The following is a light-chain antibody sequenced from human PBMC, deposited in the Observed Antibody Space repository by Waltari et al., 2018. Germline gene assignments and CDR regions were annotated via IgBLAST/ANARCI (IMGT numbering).Light chain of an antibody. J-gene: IGLJ2*01. CDR3: AAWDDSLSGVV. V-gene: IGLV1-47*01. Sequence: QSVLTQPPPASGTPGQRVTIPCSGSSPNIGNNYISWYQQLPGTTPKLLIYRHNQRPSGVPDRFSGSKSGTSASLAISGLRSEDEADYYCAAWDDSLSGVVFGGGTKLTVL. CDR2: RHN. CDR1: SPNIGNNY.